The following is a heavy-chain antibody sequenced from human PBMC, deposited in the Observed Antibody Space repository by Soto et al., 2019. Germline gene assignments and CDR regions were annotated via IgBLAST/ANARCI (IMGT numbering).Heavy chain of an antibody. CDR2: ISSSSSYI. V-gene: IGHV3-21*01. J-gene: IGHJ5*02. Sequence: GGSLRLSCAASGFTFSSYSMNWVRQAPGKGLEWVSSISSSSSYIYYADSVKGQFTISRDNAKNSLYLQMNSLRAEDTAVYYCAREGIMVRGDYMENWFDPWGQGTLVTVSS. D-gene: IGHD3-10*01. CDR1: GFTFSSYS. CDR3: AREGIMVRGDYMENWFDP.